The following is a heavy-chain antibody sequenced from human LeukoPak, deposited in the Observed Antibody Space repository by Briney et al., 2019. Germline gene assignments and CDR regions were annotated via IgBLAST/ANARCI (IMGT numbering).Heavy chain of an antibody. J-gene: IGHJ3*02. D-gene: IGHD6-19*01. V-gene: IGHV3-48*02. CDR1: GFTFSSYS. CDR3: ARDGSSGWPNDAFDI. CDR2: ISSSSSTI. Sequence: PGGSLRLSRAASGFTFSSYSMNWVRQAPGKGLEWVSYISSSSSTIYYADSVKGRFTISRDNAKNSLYLQMNSLRDEDTAVYYCARDGSSGWPNDAFDIWGQGTMVTVSS.